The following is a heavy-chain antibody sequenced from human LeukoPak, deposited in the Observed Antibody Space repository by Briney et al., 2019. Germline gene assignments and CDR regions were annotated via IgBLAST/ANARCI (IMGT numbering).Heavy chain of an antibody. Sequence: SETLSLTCTVSGGSISSYYWSWIRQPPGKGLEWIGYIYYSGSTNYNPSLKSRVTISVDTSKNRFSLKLSSVTAADPAVYYCARLVPPGSFDYWGQGTLVTVSS. D-gene: IGHD6-6*01. CDR2: IYYSGST. CDR1: GGSISSYY. CDR3: ARLVPPGSFDY. V-gene: IGHV4-59*01. J-gene: IGHJ4*02.